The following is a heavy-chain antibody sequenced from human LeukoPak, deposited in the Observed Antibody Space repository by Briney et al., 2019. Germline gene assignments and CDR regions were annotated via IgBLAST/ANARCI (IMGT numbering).Heavy chain of an antibody. CDR2: ISAYNGNT. J-gene: IGHJ4*02. D-gene: IGHD3-22*01. Sequence: GASVKVSCKASGYTFTSYGISWVRQAPGQGLEWMGWISAYNGNTNYAQKLQGRVTMTTDTSTSTAYMELRSLRSDDTAVYYCARDYYYDSSGYYFSYYFDYWGQGTLVTVSS. V-gene: IGHV1-18*01. CDR3: ARDYYYDSSGYYFSYYFDY. CDR1: GYTFTSYG.